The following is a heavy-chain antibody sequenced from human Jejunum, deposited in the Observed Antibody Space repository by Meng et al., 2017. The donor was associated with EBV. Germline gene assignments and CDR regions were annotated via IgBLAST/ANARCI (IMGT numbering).Heavy chain of an antibody. CDR3: ARAGGDYEDY. V-gene: IGHV1-69*15. D-gene: IGHD4-17*01. J-gene: IGHJ4*02. CDR1: GDRFGTYS. CDR2: TVPIFGTT. Sequence: QEQLVQSGGEVKKSGSSVKVSCKASGDRFGTYSVSWVRQAPGQGLEWMGNTVPIFGTTSYAQKFQGRVTITADESTRTAFMELRNLRSEDSAMYYCARAGGDYEDYWGQGTLVTVSS.